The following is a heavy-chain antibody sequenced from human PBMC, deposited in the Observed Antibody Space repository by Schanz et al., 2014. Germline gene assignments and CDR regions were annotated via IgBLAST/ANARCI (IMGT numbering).Heavy chain of an antibody. CDR3: ARPPHDSSGYYPFDY. CDR1: GFSFSSYA. D-gene: IGHD3-22*01. J-gene: IGHJ4*02. Sequence: EVQLVESGGGLVQPGGSLRLSCAASGFSFSSYAMGWVRQARGKGLEWVSYISSSSSTRYYADSVKGRFTISRDNAKNSLYLQMNSLRAEDTAVYYCARPPHDSSGYYPFDYWGQGTLVTVSS. V-gene: IGHV3-48*01. CDR2: ISSSSSTR.